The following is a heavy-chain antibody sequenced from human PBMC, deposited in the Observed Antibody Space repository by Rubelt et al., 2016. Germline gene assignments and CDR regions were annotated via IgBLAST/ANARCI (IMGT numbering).Heavy chain of an antibody. J-gene: IGHJ4*02. D-gene: IGHD5-24*01. CDR2: IFYSGRT. V-gene: IGHV4-59*01. CDR3: ARGDGYIHDY. Sequence: LQESGPGLVKPSETLSLNCTVSGGSISSYYWSWIRQPPGKGLEWIGYIFYSGRTNYNPSPTSRVTISVDTSKNQFSLKLSSVTAADKAVYYCARGDGYIHDYWGQGTLVTVSS. CDR1: GGSISSYY.